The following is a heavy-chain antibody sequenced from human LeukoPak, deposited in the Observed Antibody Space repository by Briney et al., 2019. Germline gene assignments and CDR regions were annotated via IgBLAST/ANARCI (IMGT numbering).Heavy chain of an antibody. J-gene: IGHJ4*02. CDR2: IYYSGST. Sequence: SETLSLTCTVSGGSVSSGSYYWSWIRQPPGKGLEWIGYIYYSGSTNYNPSPKSRVTISVDTSKNQFSLKLSSVTAADTAVYYCARGNSSSWEFDYWGQGTLVTVSS. CDR3: ARGNSSSWEFDY. V-gene: IGHV4-61*01. CDR1: GGSVSSGSYY. D-gene: IGHD6-13*01.